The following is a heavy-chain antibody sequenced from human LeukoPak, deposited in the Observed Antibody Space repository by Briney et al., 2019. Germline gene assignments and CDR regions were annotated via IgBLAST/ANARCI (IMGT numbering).Heavy chain of an antibody. CDR3: AKGEHYGVGHSSSWYFSSGSSDYYYGMDV. J-gene: IGHJ6*02. CDR2: ISGSGGST. CDR1: GFTFSSYA. D-gene: IGHD6-13*01. Sequence: HPGGSLRLSCAASGFTFSSYAMSWVRQAPGKGLEWVSAISGSGGSTYYADSVKGRFTISRDNSKNTLYLQMNSLRAEDTAVYYCAKGEHYGVGHSSSWYFSSGSSDYYYGMDVWGQGTTVTVSS. V-gene: IGHV3-23*01.